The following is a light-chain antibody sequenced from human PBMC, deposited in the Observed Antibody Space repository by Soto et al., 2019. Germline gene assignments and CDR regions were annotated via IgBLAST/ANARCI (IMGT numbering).Light chain of an antibody. CDR2: DVR. CDR1: SRDVGGYNY. Sequence: QSVLTQPASVSGSPGHSITISCTGTSRDVGGYNYVSWYQQHPGKAPKLMIYDVRNRPSGVSNRFSGSKSVNTASLTISGLQAEDEADYYCSSYTTLSTYVFGTGTKVTVL. J-gene: IGLJ1*01. V-gene: IGLV2-14*01. CDR3: SSYTTLSTYV.